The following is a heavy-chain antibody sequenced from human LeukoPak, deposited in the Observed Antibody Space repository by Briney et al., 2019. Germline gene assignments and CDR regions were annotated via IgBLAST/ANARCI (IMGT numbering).Heavy chain of an antibody. CDR2: ISYDGSNK. D-gene: IGHD3-3*01. CDR3: ARLREIPVFGVVTKSTSYFDY. J-gene: IGHJ4*02. V-gene: IGHV3-30*03. CDR1: GFTFSSYG. Sequence: GGSLRLSCAASGFTFSSYGMHWVRQAPGKGLEWVAVISYDGSNKYYADSVKGRFTISRDNSKNTLYLQMNSLRAEDTAVYYCARLREIPVFGVVTKSTSYFDYWGQGTLVTVFS.